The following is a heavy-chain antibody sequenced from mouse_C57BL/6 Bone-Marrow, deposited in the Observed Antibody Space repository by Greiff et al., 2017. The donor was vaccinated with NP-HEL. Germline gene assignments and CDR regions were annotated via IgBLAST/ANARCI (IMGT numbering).Heavy chain of an antibody. J-gene: IGHJ3*01. V-gene: IGHV1-75*01. Sequence: VKLQESGPELVKPGASVKISCKASGYTFTDYYINWVKQRPGQGLEWIGWIFPGSGSTYYNEKFKGKATLTVDKSSSTAYMLLSSLTSEDSAVYFCARSGITTVPFAYWGQGTLVTVSA. CDR3: ARSGITTVPFAY. CDR1: GYTFTDYY. D-gene: IGHD1-1*01. CDR2: IFPGSGST.